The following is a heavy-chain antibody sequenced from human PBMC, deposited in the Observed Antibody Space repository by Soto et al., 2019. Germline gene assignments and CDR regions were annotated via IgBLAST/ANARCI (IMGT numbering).Heavy chain of an antibody. J-gene: IGHJ4*02. D-gene: IGHD6-13*01. CDR2: ITRDGATT. CDR1: GFTFDDYA. Sequence: EVQLVESGGVVVQFGGSLRLSCAASGFTFDDYAMHWVRQAPGKGLEWVSLITRDGATTYYADSVKGRFTISRDNSKNALYLRMNSLRPDETAFYYCAKDGGYNDSWFDYSDYWGKGTLVTVSS. CDR3: AKDGGYNDSWFDYSDY. V-gene: IGHV3-43D*04.